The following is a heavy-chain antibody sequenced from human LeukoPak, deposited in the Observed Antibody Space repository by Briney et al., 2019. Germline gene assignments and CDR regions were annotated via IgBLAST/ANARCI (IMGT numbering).Heavy chain of an antibody. V-gene: IGHV4-4*07. CDR2: IYTSGST. Sequence: SETLSLTCTVSGGSISSYYWSWIRQPAGKGLEWIGRIYTSGSTNYNPSLKSRVTMSVDTSKNQFSLKLSSVTAADTAVYYCARDSDYDFWGGYTDGYYYGMDVWGQGTTVTVSS. D-gene: IGHD3-3*01. CDR1: GGSISSYY. J-gene: IGHJ6*02. CDR3: ARDSDYDFWGGYTDGYYYGMDV.